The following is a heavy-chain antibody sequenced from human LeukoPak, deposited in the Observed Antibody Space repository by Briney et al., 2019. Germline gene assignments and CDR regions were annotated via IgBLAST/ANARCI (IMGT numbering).Heavy chain of an antibody. J-gene: IGHJ4*02. CDR3: AKDHRGSYSTYYFDY. CDR2: ISGSGGST. CDR1: GFTFSSYA. D-gene: IGHD1-26*01. V-gene: IGHV3-23*01. Sequence: GGSLRLSCAASGFTFSSYAMSWVRQAPGKGLEWVSAISGSGGSTYYADSVKGRFTISRDNSKNTLYLQMNGLRAEDTAVYYCAKDHRGSYSTYYFDYWGQGTLVTVSS.